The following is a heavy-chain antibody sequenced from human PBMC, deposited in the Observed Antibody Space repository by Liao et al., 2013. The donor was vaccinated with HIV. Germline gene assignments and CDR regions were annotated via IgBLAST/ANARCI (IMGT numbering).Heavy chain of an antibody. CDR2: IYTIGST. V-gene: IGHV4-61*02. Sequence: QVQLQESGPGLVKPSQTLSLTCTVSGGSISSGTYFWSWIRQPAGKGLEWIGRIYTIGSTNYSPSLKSRVTISIDTSRNQFSLNLNSVTAADTAVYYCARSEAGAYWWFDPWGQGTLGHRLL. D-gene: IGHD2-8*02. J-gene: IGHJ5*02. CDR3: ARSEAGAYWWFDP. CDR1: GGSISSGTYF.